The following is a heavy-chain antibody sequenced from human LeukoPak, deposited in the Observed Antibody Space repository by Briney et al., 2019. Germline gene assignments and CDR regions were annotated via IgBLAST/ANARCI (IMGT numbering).Heavy chain of an antibody. V-gene: IGHV4-38-2*01. CDR2: IYHTGST. CDR1: GYSISSDKY. CDR3: ARSHSGWQGHNNWFDP. D-gene: IGHD6-19*01. J-gene: IGHJ5*02. Sequence: PSETLSLTCEVSGYSISSDKYWGWIRQPPGKGLGWIGSIYHTGSTYYNPSLKSRVSISVDTYKNQFSLKFTCVTAADTAVYYCARSHSGWQGHNNWFDPWGQGTLVTVSS.